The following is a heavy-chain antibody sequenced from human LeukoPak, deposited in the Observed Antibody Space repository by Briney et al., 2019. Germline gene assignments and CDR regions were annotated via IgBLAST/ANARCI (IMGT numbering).Heavy chain of an antibody. CDR2: IIPILGIA. Sequence: SVKVSCKASGGTFSSYAISWVRQAPGQGLEWMGRIIPILGIANYAQKFQGRVTITAEKSTSAAYMELSSLRSEDTAVYYCARVGGQSTFDYWGQGTLVTVSS. CDR1: GGTFSSYA. V-gene: IGHV1-69*04. CDR3: ARVGGQSTFDY. J-gene: IGHJ4*02. D-gene: IGHD3-16*01.